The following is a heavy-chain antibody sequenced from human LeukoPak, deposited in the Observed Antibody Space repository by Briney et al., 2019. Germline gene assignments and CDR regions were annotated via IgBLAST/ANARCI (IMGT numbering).Heavy chain of an antibody. CDR1: GGSISSYY. D-gene: IGHD2-2*01. CDR2: IYYSGST. V-gene: IGHV4-59*12. Sequence: SETLSLTCTVSGGSISSYYWSWIRQPPGKGLEWIGYIYYSGSTNYNPSLKSRVTISVDTSKNQFSLKLSSVTAADTAVYYCASLGYCSSTSCFPFDYWGQGTLVTVSS. J-gene: IGHJ4*02. CDR3: ASLGYCSSTSCFPFDY.